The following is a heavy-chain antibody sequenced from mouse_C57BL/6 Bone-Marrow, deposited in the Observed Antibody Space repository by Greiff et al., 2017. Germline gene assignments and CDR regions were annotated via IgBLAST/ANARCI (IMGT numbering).Heavy chain of an antibody. CDR3: TEEGKSNPEAMDY. CDR2: ISSGGVYI. Sequence: DVKLVESGAGLVKPGGSLKLSCAASGFTFSSYAMSWVRQTPEKRLEWVAYISSGGVYINYADTVKGRFTISRDNARNTLYQQVSSLKSEDTAMLYCTEEGKSNPEAMDYWGQGTSVTVSS. D-gene: IGHD2-5*01. J-gene: IGHJ4*01. CDR1: GFTFSSYA. V-gene: IGHV5-9-1*02.